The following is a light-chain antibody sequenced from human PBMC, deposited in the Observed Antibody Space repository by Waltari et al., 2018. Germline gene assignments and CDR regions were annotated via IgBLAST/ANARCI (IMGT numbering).Light chain of an antibody. CDR2: EVN. J-gene: IGLJ2*01. CDR3: CSYATRNTPVA. Sequence: QSALTQPASVSGSPGQSITISCTGSSRDVGNYDFVSWYQQYPGKAPKVIIYEVNKRPSGVSDRCACPKSGNTASLTIAGLQPEDEADYHCCSYATRNTPVAFGGGTKVTLL. CDR1: SRDVGNYDF. V-gene: IGLV2-23*02.